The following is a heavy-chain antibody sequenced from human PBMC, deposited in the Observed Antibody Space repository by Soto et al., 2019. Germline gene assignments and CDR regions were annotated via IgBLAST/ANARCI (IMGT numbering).Heavy chain of an antibody. CDR1: GFTFSNAW. CDR2: IKSKTDGGTT. CDR3: TTGTSSSNFDY. Sequence: EVQLVESGGGLVKPGGSLRRSCAASGFTFSNAWMSWVRQAPGKGLEWVGRIKSKTDGGTTDYAAPVKGRFTISRDYSKNTLYLQMNSLKTEDTAVYYCTTGTSSSNFDYWGQGTLVTVSS. J-gene: IGHJ4*02. V-gene: IGHV3-15*01. D-gene: IGHD6-6*01.